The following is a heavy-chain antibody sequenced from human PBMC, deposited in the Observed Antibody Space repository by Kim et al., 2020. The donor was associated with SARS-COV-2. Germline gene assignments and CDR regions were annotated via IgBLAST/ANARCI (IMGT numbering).Heavy chain of an antibody. CDR2: IYSGGST. CDR3: ARASYYWYFDL. D-gene: IGHD1-26*01. J-gene: IGHJ2*01. V-gene: IGHV3-53*01. Sequence: GGSLRLSCAASGFTVSSNYMSWVRQAPGKGLEWVSVIYSGGSTYYADSVKGRFTISRDNSKNTLYLQMNSLRAEDTAVYYCARASYYWYFDLWGRGTLVTVSS. CDR1: GFTVSSNY.